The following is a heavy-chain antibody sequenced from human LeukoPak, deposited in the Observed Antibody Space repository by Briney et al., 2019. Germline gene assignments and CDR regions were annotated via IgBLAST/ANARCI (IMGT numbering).Heavy chain of an antibody. V-gene: IGHV3-7*01. J-gene: IGHJ4*02. CDR2: IKHDGSEK. CDR1: GFTFSSYW. Sequence: PGGSLRLSCAASGFTFSSYWMSWVRQAPGKGLEWVANIKHDGSEKYYVDSVKGRFTISRDNAKNSLYLQMNSLRAEDTAVYYCARAPQVWKATYYFDYWGQGTLVTVSS. D-gene: IGHD3-16*01. CDR3: ARAPQVWKATYYFDY.